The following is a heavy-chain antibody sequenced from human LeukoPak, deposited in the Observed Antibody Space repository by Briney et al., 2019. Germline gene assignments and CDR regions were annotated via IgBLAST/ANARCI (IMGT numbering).Heavy chain of an antibody. CDR1: GGSFSGFY. J-gene: IGHJ1*01. CDR3: ARGDNDYGDYEYFQH. Sequence: SETLSLTCAVYGGSFSGFYWNWIRQPPGKGLEWIGEIDHSGSTNYNPSLKSRVTISVDRANNQFSLKLSSVTAADTAVYYCARGDNDYGDYEYFQHWGQGTLVTVSS. V-gene: IGHV4-34*01. D-gene: IGHD4-17*01. CDR2: IDHSGST.